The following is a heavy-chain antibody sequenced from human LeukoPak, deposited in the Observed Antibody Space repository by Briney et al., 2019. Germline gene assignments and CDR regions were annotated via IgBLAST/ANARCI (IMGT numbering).Heavy chain of an antibody. Sequence: PSETLPLTCSVSGGSISSGLYYWSWIRQPPGKGLEWSVSMHYSGSTYYNPSLKSRVTISVDTSKNQYSLRLLSVTAADTSVYYCAKNDRGRPADYWGQGTLVTVSS. V-gene: IGHV4-39*01. CDR1: GGSISSGLYY. J-gene: IGHJ4*02. CDR3: AKNDRGRPADY. CDR2: MHYSGST. D-gene: IGHD1-26*01.